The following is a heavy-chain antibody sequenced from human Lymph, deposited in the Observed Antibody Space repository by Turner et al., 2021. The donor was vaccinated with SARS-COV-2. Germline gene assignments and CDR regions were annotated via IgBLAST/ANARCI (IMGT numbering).Heavy chain of an antibody. CDR2: IWYDGSNK. CDR1: GFTFSNYG. V-gene: IGHV3-33*01. J-gene: IGHJ4*02. D-gene: IGHD7-27*01. Sequence: QVQLVESGGGVVQPGRSLRPSCAASGFTFSNYGMHWVRQAPGKGLEWVAVIWYDGSNKYYADSVKGRFTISRDNSKNTLYLQMNSLRAEDTAVYYCTRGSGAGDYWGQGTLVTVSS. CDR3: TRGSGAGDY.